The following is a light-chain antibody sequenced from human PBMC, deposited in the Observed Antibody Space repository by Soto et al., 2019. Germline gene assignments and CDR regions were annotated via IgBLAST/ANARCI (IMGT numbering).Light chain of an antibody. CDR2: DVS. CDR3: SSYTSNNTRV. Sequence: QSALTQPASASGSPGQSIAISCTGTSSDVGGYNYVSWYQQHPGKAPKLMIYDVSNRPSGVSNRFSGSKSGNTASLTISGLQAEDEADYYCSSYTSNNTRVFGGGTKLTVL. CDR1: SSDVGGYNY. V-gene: IGLV2-14*01. J-gene: IGLJ3*02.